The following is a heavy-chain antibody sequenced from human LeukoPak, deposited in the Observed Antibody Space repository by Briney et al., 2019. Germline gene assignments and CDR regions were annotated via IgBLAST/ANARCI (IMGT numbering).Heavy chain of an antibody. V-gene: IGHV4-59*08. CDR2: IYYSGST. D-gene: IGHD3-3*01. Sequence: SETLSLTCTVSCGSISSYYWSWIRQPPGKGLEWIGYIYYSGSTNYNPSLKSRVTISVDTSKNQFSLKLSSVTAADTAVYYCARLRITILRGHDAFDIWGQGTMVTVSS. CDR3: ARLRITILRGHDAFDI. CDR1: CGSISSYY. J-gene: IGHJ3*02.